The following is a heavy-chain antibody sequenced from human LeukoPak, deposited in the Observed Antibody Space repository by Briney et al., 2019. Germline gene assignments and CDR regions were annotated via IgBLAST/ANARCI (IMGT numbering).Heavy chain of an antibody. Sequence: ASVKVSCKASGYTFTSYGISWVRQAPGQGLEWMGWISNYNGDTNYAQKLQGRVTMTTDTSTSTAYMELRSLRSDDTAVYYCARDPSNSSGRYVLFGYWGQGTLVTVSS. D-gene: IGHD6-19*01. CDR2: ISNYNGDT. V-gene: IGHV1-18*01. J-gene: IGHJ4*02. CDR3: ARDPSNSSGRYVLFGY. CDR1: GYTFTSYG.